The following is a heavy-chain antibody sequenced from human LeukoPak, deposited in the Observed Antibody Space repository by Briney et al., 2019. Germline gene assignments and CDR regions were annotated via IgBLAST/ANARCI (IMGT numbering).Heavy chain of an antibody. CDR2: ISSSGSTI. Sequence: GGSLRLSCAASGFTFSDYYMSWIRQAPGKGLEWVSYISSSGSTICYADSVKGRFTISRDNAKNSLYLQMNSLRAEDTAVYYCARSKVGELLYFDYWGQGTLVTVSS. V-gene: IGHV3-11*04. J-gene: IGHJ4*02. CDR3: ARSKVGELLYFDY. CDR1: GFTFSDYY. D-gene: IGHD3-10*01.